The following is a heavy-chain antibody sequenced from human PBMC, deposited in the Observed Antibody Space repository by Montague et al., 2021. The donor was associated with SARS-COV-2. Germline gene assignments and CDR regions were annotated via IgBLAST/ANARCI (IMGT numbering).Heavy chain of an antibody. Sequence: SVKVSCKASGYTFTSYDINWVRQATGQGLEWMGWMNPNSGNTGYAQKFQGRVTMTRNTSISTAYMELSSLRSEDTAVYYCARGRLKLKYYDILTGHHYFYDMDVWGQGTTVTVSS. CDR3: ARGRLKLKYYDILTGHHYFYDMDV. V-gene: IGHV1-8*01. CDR2: MNPNSGNT. D-gene: IGHD3-9*01. J-gene: IGHJ6*02. CDR1: GYTFTSYD.